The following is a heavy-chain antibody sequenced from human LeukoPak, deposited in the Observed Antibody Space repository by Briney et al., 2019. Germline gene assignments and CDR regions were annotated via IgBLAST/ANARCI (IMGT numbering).Heavy chain of an antibody. CDR2: IYHSGST. V-gene: IGHV4-30-2*01. D-gene: IGHD5-18*01. CDR1: GGSISSGGYS. J-gene: IGHJ4*02. Sequence: PSETLPLICTVSGGSISSGGYSWSWIRQPPGTGLEWIGYIYHSGSTYYNPSLKSRVTISVDRSKNQFSLKLSSVTAADTAVYYCARGEGGYSRSEAASFDYWGQGTLVTVSS. CDR3: ARGEGGYSRSEAASFDY.